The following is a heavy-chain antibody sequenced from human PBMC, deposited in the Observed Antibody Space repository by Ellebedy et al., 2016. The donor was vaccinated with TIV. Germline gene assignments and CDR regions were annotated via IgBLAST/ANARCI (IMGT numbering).Heavy chain of an antibody. CDR2: IYYSGST. V-gene: IGHV4-59*01. Sequence: SETLSLTXTVSAGLISRYHWSWIRQPPGKGLEWIGYIYYSGSTNYNPSLRSRVTISVDTSKNQFSLKLSSVTAADTAVYYCARAHYNYGDYVGASVDYWGQGTLVTVSS. CDR1: AGLISRYH. D-gene: IGHD4-17*01. J-gene: IGHJ4*02. CDR3: ARAHYNYGDYVGASVDY.